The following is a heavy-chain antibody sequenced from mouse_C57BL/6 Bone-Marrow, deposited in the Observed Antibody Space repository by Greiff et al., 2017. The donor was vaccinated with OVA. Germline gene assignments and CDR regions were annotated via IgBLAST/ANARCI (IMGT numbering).Heavy chain of an antibody. CDR1: GFTFTDYY. J-gene: IGHJ2*01. CDR3: AKPLASSGAPSYIDY. V-gene: IGHV7-3*03. CDR2: IRNKANGYTT. D-gene: IGHD3-2*02. Sequence: EVMLVESGGGLVQPGGSLSLSCAASGFTFTDYYMSWVRQPPGKALEWLGFIRNKANGYTTEYSASVKGRFTISKDTCQSILYLQVNALRAEVSATYYGAKPLASSGAPSYIDYWGQGTTLTVSS.